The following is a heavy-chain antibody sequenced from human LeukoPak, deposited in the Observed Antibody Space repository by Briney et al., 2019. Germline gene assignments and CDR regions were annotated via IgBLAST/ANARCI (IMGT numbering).Heavy chain of an antibody. CDR2: IGRSDGST. D-gene: IGHD4-23*01. CDR3: ATYYGGHFDY. CDR1: GFTFTNCD. V-gene: IGHV3-23*01. J-gene: IGHJ4*02. Sequence: GGSLRLSCAASGFTFTNCDMTWVRQPPGKGLEWVSSIGRSDGSTYYADSVKGRFTISRDNSQNTLYLEMNSLRAEDTALYYCATYYGGHFDYWGQGTLVTVYS.